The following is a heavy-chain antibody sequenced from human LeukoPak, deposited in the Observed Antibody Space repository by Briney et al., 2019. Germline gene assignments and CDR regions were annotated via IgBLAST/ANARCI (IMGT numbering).Heavy chain of an antibody. CDR1: GFIFSSSE. CDR3: ARAFDF. Sequence: GRSLRLSCAASGFIFSSSEMNWVRQAPGKGLEWVSYISSSGGTIYYADSVKGRFTISRDNAKNSLDLQMNSLRAEDTGIYYCARAFDFWGQGTMVTVSS. CDR2: ISSSGGTI. J-gene: IGHJ3*01. V-gene: IGHV3-48*03.